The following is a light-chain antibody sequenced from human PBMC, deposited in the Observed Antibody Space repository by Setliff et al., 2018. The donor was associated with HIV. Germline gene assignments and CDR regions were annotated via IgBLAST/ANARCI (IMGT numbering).Light chain of an antibody. CDR3: SSYTSSTPLYF. Sequence: QSALAQPRSVSGSPGQSVTISCSGTSSDISGYNYVSWYQQYPGKAPKLMIFDVTKRPSGVSNRFSGSKSGNTASLTISGLQAEDEADYYCSSYTSSTPLYFFGTGTKVTVL. J-gene: IGLJ1*01. V-gene: IGLV2-11*01. CDR1: SSDISGYNY. CDR2: DVT.